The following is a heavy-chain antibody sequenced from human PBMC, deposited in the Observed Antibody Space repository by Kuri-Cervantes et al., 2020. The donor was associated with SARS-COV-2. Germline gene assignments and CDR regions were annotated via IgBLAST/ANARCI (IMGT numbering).Heavy chain of an antibody. D-gene: IGHD4-17*01. CDR3: ARPHDYGDYPLNWYFDL. CDR2: ISSSGSTI. V-gene: IGHV3-48*03. Sequence: GESLKISCAASGFTFSSYEMNWVRQAPGKGLEWVSYISSSGSTIYYADSVKGRFTISRDNAKNSLYLQMNSLRAEDTAVYYCARPHDYGDYPLNWYFDLWGRGTLVTVSS. J-gene: IGHJ2*01. CDR1: GFTFSSYE.